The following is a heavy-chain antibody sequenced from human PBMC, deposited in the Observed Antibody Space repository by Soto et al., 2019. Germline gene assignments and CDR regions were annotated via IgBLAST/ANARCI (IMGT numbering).Heavy chain of an antibody. J-gene: IGHJ5*02. CDR2: IIPILGIA. CDR1: RGTFSSYT. D-gene: IGHD2-15*01. CDR3: AREGPRLSGPGNWFDP. V-gene: IGHV1-69*08. Sequence: QVQLVQSGTEVKKPGSSVKVSCKASRGTFSSYTISWVRQAPGQGLEWMGRIIPILGIANYAQKFQGRVTITADKSTSTAYMELSSLRSEDTAVYYCAREGPRLSGPGNWFDPWGQGTLVTVSS.